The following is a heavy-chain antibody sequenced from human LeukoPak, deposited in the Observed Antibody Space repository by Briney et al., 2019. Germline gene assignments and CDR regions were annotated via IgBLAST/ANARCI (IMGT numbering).Heavy chain of an antibody. CDR3: AKDPYCSSTSCYSGTDEGHY. CDR2: ISGSGGST. Sequence: PGGSLRLSCAASGFTFSSYAMSWVRQAPGKGLEWVSAISGSGGSTYYADSVKGRFTISRDNSKNTLYLQMNSLRAEDTAVYYCAKDPYCSSTSCYSGTDEGHYWGQGTLVTVSS. V-gene: IGHV3-23*01. CDR1: GFTFSSYA. J-gene: IGHJ4*02. D-gene: IGHD2-2*01.